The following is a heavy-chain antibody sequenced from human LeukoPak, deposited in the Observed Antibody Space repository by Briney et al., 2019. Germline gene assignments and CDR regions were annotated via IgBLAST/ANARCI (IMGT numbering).Heavy chain of an antibody. J-gene: IGHJ4*02. D-gene: IGHD4-17*01. V-gene: IGHV3-30*18. Sequence: GGSLRLSCAASGFTFSSYGMHWVRQAPGKGLEGVAVISYDGSNKYYADSVKGRFTISRDNSKNTLYLQMNSLRAEDTAVYYCAKESTIYGDSYFDYWGQGTLVTVSS. CDR2: ISYDGSNK. CDR3: AKESTIYGDSYFDY. CDR1: GFTFSSYG.